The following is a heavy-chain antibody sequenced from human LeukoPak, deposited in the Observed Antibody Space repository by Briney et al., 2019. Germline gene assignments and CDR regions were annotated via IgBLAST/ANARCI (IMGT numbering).Heavy chain of an antibody. V-gene: IGHV5-51*01. Sequence: GESLTVSCMGSGYIFTSYWIGWVRQMPGKGLEGMGIIYPGDSETRYSPSFQGQVTISADKSISTAYLQWSGLKASDTAMYYCARYYDILTGKPINYYYYGMDVWGQGTTVTVSS. CDR2: IYPGDSET. J-gene: IGHJ6*02. CDR1: GYIFTSYW. CDR3: ARYYDILTGKPINYYYYGMDV. D-gene: IGHD3-9*01.